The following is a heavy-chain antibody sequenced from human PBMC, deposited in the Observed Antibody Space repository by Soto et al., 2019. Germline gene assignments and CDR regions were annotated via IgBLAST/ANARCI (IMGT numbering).Heavy chain of an antibody. Sequence: QAQVVQSGAEVRKPGSSVKLSCKASEGTFNSYAIAGVRQAPGQGLEWMGGIIPYYNTLNYAQKFQDRVTITADDYTNTVYMELSSLRSDDTAVYFCASGASRWYPYFFDSWAQGTLVTVSS. CDR2: IIPYYNTL. J-gene: IGHJ4*02. D-gene: IGHD6-13*01. V-gene: IGHV1-69*01. CDR1: EGTFNSYA. CDR3: ASGASRWYPYFFDS.